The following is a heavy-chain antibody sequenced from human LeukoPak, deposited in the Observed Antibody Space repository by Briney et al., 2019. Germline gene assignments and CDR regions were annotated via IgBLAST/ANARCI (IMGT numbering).Heavy chain of an antibody. V-gene: IGHV3-20*04. CDR1: GFSFEDYD. CDR3: ARDRESCGGDCYSSNDAFDI. Sequence: PGGSLRLSCAASGFSFEDYDMSWVRQAPGKGLEWVSGINWSGGSTGYGDSVKGRFTISRDNAKNCLYLQMNSLRAEDTALYYCARDRESCGGDCYSSNDAFDIWGQGTKVTVSA. D-gene: IGHD2-21*02. J-gene: IGHJ3*02. CDR2: INWSGGST.